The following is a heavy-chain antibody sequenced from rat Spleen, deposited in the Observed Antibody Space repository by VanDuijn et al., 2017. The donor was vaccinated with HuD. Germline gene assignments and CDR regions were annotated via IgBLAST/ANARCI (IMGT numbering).Heavy chain of an antibody. CDR1: GFTFSDYN. CDR2: ISYDGSST. J-gene: IGHJ2*01. V-gene: IGHV5-22*01. Sequence: EVQLVESGGGLVQPGRSLKLSCAASGFTFSDYNMAWVRQAPKKGLEWVATISYDGSSTYYGDSVKGRFTISRDNAKSTLYLQMNSLRSEDTATYYCARRAAISTLFDYWGQGVMVTVSS. CDR3: ARRAAISTLFDY. D-gene: IGHD1-2*01.